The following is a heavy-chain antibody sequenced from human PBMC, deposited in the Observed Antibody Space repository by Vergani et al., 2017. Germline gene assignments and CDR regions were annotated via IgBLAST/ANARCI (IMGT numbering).Heavy chain of an antibody. J-gene: IGHJ3*02. V-gene: IGHV3-43D*03. CDR2: ISWDGGST. CDR3: ARGARDYGDPGDAFDI. Sequence: EVQLVESGGVVVQPGGSLRLSCAASGFTFDDYAMHWVRQAPGKGLEWVSLISWDGGSTYYADSVKGRFTISRDNSKNSLYLQMNSLRAEDTAVYYCARGARDYGDPGDAFDIWGQGTMVTVSS. D-gene: IGHD4-17*01. CDR1: GFTFDDYA.